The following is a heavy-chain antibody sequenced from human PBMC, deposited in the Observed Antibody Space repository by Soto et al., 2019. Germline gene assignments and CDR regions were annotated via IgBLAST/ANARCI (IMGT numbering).Heavy chain of an antibody. D-gene: IGHD4-17*01. CDR2: VKFDGSEQ. J-gene: IGHJ5*02. Sequence: EVHLVESGGGLVQPGGSLRLSCAASGFMFSSYWMHWVRQAPGKGLEWVANVKFDGSEQYYVDSVKGRFTISRDNAKSSVYLQMDRLRVEDTAVYYCATMTVTRPTWFDPWGQGTLVTVS. CDR1: GFMFSSYW. V-gene: IGHV3-7*01. CDR3: ATMTVTRPTWFDP.